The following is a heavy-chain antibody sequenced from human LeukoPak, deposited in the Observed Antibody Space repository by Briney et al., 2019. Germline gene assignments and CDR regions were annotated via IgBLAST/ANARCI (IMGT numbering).Heavy chain of an antibody. CDR1: GFSLSGYY. V-gene: IGHV1-2*02. D-gene: IGHD4/OR15-4a*01. J-gene: IGHJ4*02. CDR2: TKPKDGGT. CDR3: TRVRREQGYVYGADFFY. Sequence: ASVKVSCKASGFSLSGYYIHWVRQAPGQGLEWMGWTKPKDGGTNYADNFEGRATLTRDTSTNTAFMELTKLRSDDTAVYYCTRVRREQGYVYGADFFYWGQGTLVIVS.